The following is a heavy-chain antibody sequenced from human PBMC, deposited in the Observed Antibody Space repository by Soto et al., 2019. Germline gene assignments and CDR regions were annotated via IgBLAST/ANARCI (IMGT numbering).Heavy chain of an antibody. J-gene: IGHJ5*02. V-gene: IGHV3-21*04. CDR3: ARDLATLASFGGSWFDP. D-gene: IGHD5-12*01. Sequence: GGSLRLSCAASGFTFSSYAMHWVRQAPGKGLEWVSAISSSSSYTNYADSVKGRFTISRDNAKNVLYLQMNSLRVEDTAVYYCARDLATLASFGGSWFDPWGQGTLVTVSS. CDR1: GFTFSSYA. CDR2: ISSSSSYT.